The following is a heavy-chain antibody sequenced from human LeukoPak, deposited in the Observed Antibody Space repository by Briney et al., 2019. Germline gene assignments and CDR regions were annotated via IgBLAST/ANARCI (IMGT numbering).Heavy chain of an antibody. Sequence: SETLSLTCTVSGGSISSYFWSWIRQPPGKGLEWIGYIYYSGSANYNPSLKSRVTISVDTSKNQFSLKLSSVTAAGTAVYYCARSYGSGTYSLFDYWGQGTLVTVSS. D-gene: IGHD3-10*01. CDR2: IYYSGSA. CDR3: ARSYGSGTYSLFDY. CDR1: GGSISSYF. V-gene: IGHV4-59*01. J-gene: IGHJ4*02.